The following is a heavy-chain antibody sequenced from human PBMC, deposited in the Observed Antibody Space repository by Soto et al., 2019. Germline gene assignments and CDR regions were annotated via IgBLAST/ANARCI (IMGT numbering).Heavy chain of an antibody. J-gene: IGHJ5*02. CDR1: GDSVSTDRYF. CDR2: ISYTGDT. V-gene: IGHV4-61*01. D-gene: IGHD1-26*01. Sequence: SETLSLTCSVSGDSVSTDRYFWTWIRQPPGQGLEWIAYISYTGDTNYNPSLKSRVTISIDTSRNQFSLTLTSVTASDTAVYVCARIVVGATVDLWGQGSLVTVSS. CDR3: ARIVVGATVDL.